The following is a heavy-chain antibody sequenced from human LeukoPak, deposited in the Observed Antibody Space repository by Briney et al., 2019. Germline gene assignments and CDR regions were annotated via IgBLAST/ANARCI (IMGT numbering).Heavy chain of an antibody. J-gene: IGHJ4*02. CDR2: INPNSGGT. V-gene: IGHV1-2*02. Sequence: ASVKVSCKASGHTFTGYYMHWVRQAPGQGLEWMGWINPNSGGTNYAQKFQGRVTMTRDTSISTAYMELSRLRSDDTAVYYCARDVVATANLFDYWGQGTLVTVSS. CDR3: ARDVVATANLFDY. CDR1: GHTFTGYY. D-gene: IGHD5-12*01.